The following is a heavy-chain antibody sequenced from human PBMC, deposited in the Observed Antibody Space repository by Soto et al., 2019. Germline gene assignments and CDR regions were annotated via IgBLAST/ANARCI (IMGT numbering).Heavy chain of an antibody. J-gene: IGHJ4*02. CDR2: IYYTGST. CDR3: ARLGTGIVDTAMVFDY. Sequence: PSDTPYITCTVSSESIYSSFYYWAWISQPPGKGLEWIGSIYYTGSTYYNPSLKSRVTISVDTSKNQFSLKLSSVTAADTAVYSGARLGTGIVDTAMVFDYWGQGSLVTVSS. D-gene: IGHD5-18*01. CDR1: SESIYSSFYY. V-gene: IGHV4-39*01.